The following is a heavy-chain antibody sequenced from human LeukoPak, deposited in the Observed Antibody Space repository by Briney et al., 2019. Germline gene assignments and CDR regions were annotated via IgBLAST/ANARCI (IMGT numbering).Heavy chain of an antibody. Sequence: GGSLRLSCAASGFTFSSYSMNWVRQAPGKGLEWVSSISSSSSYIYYADSVKGRFTISRDNAKNSLYLQMNSLRAEDTAVYYCARDAYCSSTSCYDYYYGMDVWGQGTTVTVSS. CDR3: ARDAYCSSTSCYDYYYGMDV. J-gene: IGHJ6*02. D-gene: IGHD2-2*01. CDR2: ISSSSSYI. V-gene: IGHV3-21*01. CDR1: GFTFSSYS.